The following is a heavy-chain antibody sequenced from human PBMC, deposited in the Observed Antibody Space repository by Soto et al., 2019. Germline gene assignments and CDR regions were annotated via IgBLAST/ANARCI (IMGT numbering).Heavy chain of an antibody. J-gene: IGHJ6*02. CDR1: GGSSSSSNW. Sequence: PAQTLSLTCAVSGGSSSSSNWWSWVSQPPGKGLEWIGEIYHSGSTNYNPSLKSRVTISVDKSKNQFSLKLSSVTAADTAVYYCARRVYCTNGVCYYGMDVWGQGTTVNVSS. CDR2: IYHSGST. D-gene: IGHD2-8*01. CDR3: ARRVYCTNGVCYYGMDV. V-gene: IGHV4-4*02.